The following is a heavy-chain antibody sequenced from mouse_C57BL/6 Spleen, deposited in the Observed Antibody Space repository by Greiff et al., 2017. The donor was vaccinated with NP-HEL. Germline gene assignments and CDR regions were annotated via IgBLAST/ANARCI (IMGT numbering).Heavy chain of an antibody. J-gene: IGHJ4*01. V-gene: IGHV5-12*01. Sequence: EVQGVESGGGLVQPGGSLKLSCAASGFTFSDYYMYWVRQTPEKRLEWVAYISNGGGSTYYPDTVKGRFPISRDNAKNTLYLQMSRLKSEDTAMYYCARRGAMDDWGKGTSVTVSS. CDR2: ISNGGGST. CDR3: ARRGAMDD. CDR1: GFTFSDYY.